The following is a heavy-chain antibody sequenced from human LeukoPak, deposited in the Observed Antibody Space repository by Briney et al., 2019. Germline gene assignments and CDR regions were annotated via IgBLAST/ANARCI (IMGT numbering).Heavy chain of an antibody. CDR3: AREGHYYASGSGAFDI. V-gene: IGHV4-59*01. CDR2: IYYTGTT. CDR1: RGSISTYY. Sequence: SETLSLTCTVSRGSISTYYWNWIWQPPGKGLEWIGYIYYTGTTDYNPSLKSRVTMSVDTSKNQFSLKLSSVTTADTAVYYCAREGHYYASGSGAFDIWGQGTMITVSS. J-gene: IGHJ3*02. D-gene: IGHD3-10*01.